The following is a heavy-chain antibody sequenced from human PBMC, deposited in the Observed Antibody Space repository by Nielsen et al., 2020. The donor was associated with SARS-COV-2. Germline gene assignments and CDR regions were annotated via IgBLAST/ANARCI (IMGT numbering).Heavy chain of an antibody. J-gene: IGHJ4*02. D-gene: IGHD3-10*01. Sequence: GGSLRLSCAASGFTFDDYAMHWVRQAPGKGLEWVSGISWNSGSIGYADSVKGRFTISRDNAKNPLYLQMNSLRAEDTALYYCAKDSTYYYGSGYDYWGQGTLVTVSS. CDR2: ISWNSGSI. CDR1: GFTFDDYA. CDR3: AKDSTYYYGSGYDY. V-gene: IGHV3-9*01.